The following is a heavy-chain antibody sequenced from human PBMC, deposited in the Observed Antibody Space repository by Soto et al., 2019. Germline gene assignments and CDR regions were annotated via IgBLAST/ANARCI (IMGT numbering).Heavy chain of an antibody. V-gene: IGHV4-39*01. CDR1: GGSIISSNYY. CDR2: IYYSGST. Sequence: SETLSLTCTVSGGSIISSNYYWGWIRQPPGKGLEWIGSIYYSGSTYYNPSLKSRVTISVDTSKNQFSLKLSSVTAADTAVYYCARHDILTGCLDYWGQGTLVTVSS. CDR3: ARHDILTGCLDY. J-gene: IGHJ4*02. D-gene: IGHD3-9*01.